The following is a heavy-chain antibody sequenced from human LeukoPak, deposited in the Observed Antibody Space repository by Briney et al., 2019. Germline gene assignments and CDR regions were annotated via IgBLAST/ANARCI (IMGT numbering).Heavy chain of an antibody. V-gene: IGHV4-59*01. CDR2: IYYSGST. CDR3: ARDSSGSYSSGWFDP. Sequence: KPSETLSLTCTVSGGSISSYYWSWIRQPPGKGLEWIGYIYYSGSTNYNPSLKSRVTISVDTSKNQFSQKLSSVTAADTAVYYCARDSSGSYSSGWFDPWGQGTLVTVSS. J-gene: IGHJ5*02. CDR1: GGSISSYY. D-gene: IGHD1-26*01.